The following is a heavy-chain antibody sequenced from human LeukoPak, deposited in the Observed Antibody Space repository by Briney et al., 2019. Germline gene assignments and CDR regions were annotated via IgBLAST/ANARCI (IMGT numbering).Heavy chain of an antibody. CDR3: ARAHNWKYGSFDF. CDR2: ISSSSSYI. J-gene: IGHJ4*02. Sequence: MPGGSLRLSCAASGFTFTTYSMNWVRQAPGKGLEWVSCISSSSSYIYYADSVKGRFTISRGNAKNSLYLQMNSLRAEDTAVYYCARAHNWKYGSFDFWGQGTLVTVSS. CDR1: GFTFTTYS. D-gene: IGHD1-7*01. V-gene: IGHV3-21*01.